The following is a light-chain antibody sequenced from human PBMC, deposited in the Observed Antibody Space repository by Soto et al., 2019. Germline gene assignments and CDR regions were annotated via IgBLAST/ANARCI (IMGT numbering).Light chain of an antibody. CDR3: GSYTTGSSPWV. V-gene: IGLV2-14*01. CDR1: SSDVGGYNY. Sequence: QSALTQPASVSGSPGQSITISCTGTSSDVGGYNYVSWYQHHPGRAPKLMIYDVTKRPSGVSNRFSGSKSGYTASLTISGLQIEDEADYYCGSYTTGSSPWVFGGGTKLTVL. J-gene: IGLJ3*02. CDR2: DVT.